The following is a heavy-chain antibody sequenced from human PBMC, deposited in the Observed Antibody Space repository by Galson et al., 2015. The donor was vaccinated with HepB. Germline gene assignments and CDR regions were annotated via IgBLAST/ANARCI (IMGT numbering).Heavy chain of an antibody. V-gene: IGHV3-30-3*01. CDR3: ARDSITHSYYYYYYMDV. CDR1: EFTFSSYA. Sequence: SLRLSCAASEFTFSSYAMHWVRQAPGKGLEWVAVISYDGSIKYSADSVKGRFTISRDSSRNTLYLQMNSLRTEDTAVYYCARDSITHSYYYYYYMDVWGKGTTVTVSS. J-gene: IGHJ6*03. CDR2: ISYDGSIK. D-gene: IGHD3-3*02.